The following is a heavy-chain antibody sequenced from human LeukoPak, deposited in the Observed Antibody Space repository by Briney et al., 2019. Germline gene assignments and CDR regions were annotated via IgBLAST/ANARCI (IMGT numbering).Heavy chain of an antibody. D-gene: IGHD3-10*01. J-gene: IGHJ4*02. V-gene: IGHV3-7*05. Sequence: VGSLRLSCAASGFIFSNYWMNWVRQFPGKGLEWVASIKQDGSEKYYVDSVKGRFTISRDNAKNSLYLQMNSLRADDTAMYYCAKSRNFGYDYWGQGTLVTVFS. CDR1: GFIFSNYW. CDR2: IKQDGSEK. CDR3: AKSRNFGYDY.